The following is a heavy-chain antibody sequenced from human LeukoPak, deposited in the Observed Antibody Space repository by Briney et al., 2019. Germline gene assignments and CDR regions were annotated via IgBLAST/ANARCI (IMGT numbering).Heavy chain of an antibody. J-gene: IGHJ2*01. V-gene: IGHV3-33*01. D-gene: IGHD1-14*01. CDR1: GFTFSSYG. Sequence: GGSLRLSCAASGFTFSSYGMHWVRQAPGKGLGWVGVIWYDGSNKYYGDSVKGRFTIPRDNSKNTLSLQMDSLRAEDTAVCYCARDRNWATRNWYFDLWGRGTLVTVSS. CDR3: ARDRNWATRNWYFDL. CDR2: IWYDGSNK.